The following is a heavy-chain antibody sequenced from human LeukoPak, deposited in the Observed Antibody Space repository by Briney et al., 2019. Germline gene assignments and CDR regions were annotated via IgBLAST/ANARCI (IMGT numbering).Heavy chain of an antibody. V-gene: IGHV3-30*18. D-gene: IGHD6-19*01. CDR3: AKDPDAVAASGY. Sequence: PGGSLRLSCAASGFTFSSYAMDWVRQAPGKGLEWVAVISYDGSNKYYADSVKGRFTISRDNSKNTLYLQMNSLRAEDTAVYYCAKDPDAVAASGYWGQGTLVTVSS. CDR2: ISYDGSNK. J-gene: IGHJ4*02. CDR1: GFTFSSYA.